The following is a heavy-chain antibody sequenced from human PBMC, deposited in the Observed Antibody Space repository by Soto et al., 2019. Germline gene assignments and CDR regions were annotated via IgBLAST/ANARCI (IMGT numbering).Heavy chain of an antibody. Sequence: SETLSLTCTVSGGSIRSYYWSWIRQPPGKGLEWIGYIYYSGSTNYNPSLKSRVTVSVDTSKNQFSLKLSSVTAADTAVYYCARRWGPTFDYWGQGTLVTVSS. J-gene: IGHJ4*02. D-gene: IGHD1-26*01. CDR2: IYYSGST. V-gene: IGHV4-59*01. CDR1: GGSIRSYY. CDR3: ARRWGPTFDY.